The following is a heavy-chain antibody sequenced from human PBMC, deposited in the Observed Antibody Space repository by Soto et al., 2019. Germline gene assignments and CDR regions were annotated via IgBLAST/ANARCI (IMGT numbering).Heavy chain of an antibody. Sequence: EVQLVESGGGLVQPGGSLRLSCAASGFTFSSYWMSWVRQAPGKGLEWVANIKQDGSEKYYVDSVKGRFTISRDNAKNXLDLQMNSLRAEDTAVYYCARSFTTVTTRAYGMDVWGQGTTVTVSS. V-gene: IGHV3-7*01. J-gene: IGHJ6*02. D-gene: IGHD4-17*01. CDR3: ARSFTTVTTRAYGMDV. CDR1: GFTFSSYW. CDR2: IKQDGSEK.